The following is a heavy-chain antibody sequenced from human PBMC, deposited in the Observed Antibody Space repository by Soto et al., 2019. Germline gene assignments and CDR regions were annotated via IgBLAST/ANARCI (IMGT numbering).Heavy chain of an antibody. J-gene: IGHJ4*02. CDR2: INPGGSIT. D-gene: IGHD2-8*01. Sequence: EEQLVESGGGLVQPGGSLRLSCAASGFTFSSYWMHWVRQAPGKGLVWVSRINPGGSITAYADSVKGRFTISRDNAKNTLYLQMNSLRGDDTAVYYCARVPTVKYGVWNYWGQGTLVTVSS. CDR1: GFTFSSYW. V-gene: IGHV3-74*01. CDR3: ARVPTVKYGVWNY.